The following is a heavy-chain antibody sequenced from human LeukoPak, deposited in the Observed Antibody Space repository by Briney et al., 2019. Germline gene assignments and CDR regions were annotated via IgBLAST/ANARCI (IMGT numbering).Heavy chain of an antibody. CDR1: GFTFSSYG. CDR2: IWYDGSGQ. D-gene: IGHD1/OR15-1a*01. CDR3: ATFPRDKQGF. Sequence: GGSLRLSCAASGFTFSSYGMHWVRQAPGKGLEWVAVIWYDGSGQYYGDSVKGRFTISRDNSKNTLYLQMSSLRAEDTAVYYCATFPRDKQGFWGQGTLVT. V-gene: IGHV3-33*01. J-gene: IGHJ4*02.